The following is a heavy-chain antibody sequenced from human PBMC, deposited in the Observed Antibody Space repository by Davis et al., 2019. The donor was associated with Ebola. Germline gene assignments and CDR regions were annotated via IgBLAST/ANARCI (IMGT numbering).Heavy chain of an antibody. CDR1: GFTFRSYS. Sequence: GESLKISCAGSGFTFRSYSMSWVRQAPGKGLEWVANIKEDGSEKYYVDSVKGRFTISRDNAKNSLYLQMNSLRAEDTAVYYCARAGWDIVVVPAAHHTFDFWGQGTLVTVSS. CDR2: IKEDGSEK. D-gene: IGHD2-2*01. CDR3: ARAGWDIVVVPAAHHTFDF. V-gene: IGHV3-7*01. J-gene: IGHJ5*01.